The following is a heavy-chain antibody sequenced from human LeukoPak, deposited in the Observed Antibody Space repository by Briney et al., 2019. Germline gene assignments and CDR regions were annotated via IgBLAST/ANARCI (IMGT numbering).Heavy chain of an antibody. J-gene: IGHJ3*02. D-gene: IGHD3-10*01. CDR2: ISGSGGST. V-gene: IGHV3-23*01. CDR1: GFTFSSYE. Sequence: GGSLRLSCAASGFTFSSYEMNWVRQAPGKGLEWVSAISGSGGSTYYADSVKGRFTISRDNSKNTLYLQMNSLRAEDTAVYYCAKFGSGPNDAFDIWGQGTMVTVSS. CDR3: AKFGSGPNDAFDI.